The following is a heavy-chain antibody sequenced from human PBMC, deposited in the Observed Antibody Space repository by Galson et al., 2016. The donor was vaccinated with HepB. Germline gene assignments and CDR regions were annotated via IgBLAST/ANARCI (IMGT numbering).Heavy chain of an antibody. D-gene: IGHD2-21*01. CDR3: ASDRNVYWYSF. Sequence: ETLSLTCVVSGYSINSGYFWGWFRQPPGKGLEWIGSLSHTGTTYYNPSHKSRVTISVDTSKDQFSLNLISVTAADTAVYYCASDRNVYWYSFWGQGIRVTVSS. J-gene: IGHJ4*02. CDR1: GYSINSGYF. CDR2: LSHTGTT. V-gene: IGHV4-38-2*01.